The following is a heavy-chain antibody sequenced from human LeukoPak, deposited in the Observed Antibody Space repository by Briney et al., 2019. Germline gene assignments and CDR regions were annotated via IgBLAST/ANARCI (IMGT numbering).Heavy chain of an antibody. CDR3: AMEDRSGSYYIFDY. J-gene: IGHJ4*02. Sequence: PPETLSLTCTVSGGSISSSSYYWSWIRQPPGKGLEWIGSIYYSGSTYYNPSLKSRVTISVDTSKNQFSLKLSSVTAADTAVYYCAMEDRSGSYYIFDYWGQGTLVTVSS. CDR1: GGSISSSSYY. D-gene: IGHD3-10*01. V-gene: IGHV4-39*01. CDR2: IYYSGST.